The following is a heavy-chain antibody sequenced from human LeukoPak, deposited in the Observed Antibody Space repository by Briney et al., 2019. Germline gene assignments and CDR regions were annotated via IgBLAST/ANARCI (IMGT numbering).Heavy chain of an antibody. CDR2: INSDGSST. J-gene: IGHJ4*02. D-gene: IGHD2-2*01. CDR1: GFTFSSYW. CDR3: ARDTTPGRYCSSTSCYPPGY. Sequence: GGSLRLSCAASGFTFSSYWMHWVRQAPGRGLVWVSRINSDGSSTSYADSVKGRVTISRDNAKNTLYLQMNSLRAEDTAVYYCARDTTPGRYCSSTSCYPPGYWGQGTLVTVSS. V-gene: IGHV3-74*01.